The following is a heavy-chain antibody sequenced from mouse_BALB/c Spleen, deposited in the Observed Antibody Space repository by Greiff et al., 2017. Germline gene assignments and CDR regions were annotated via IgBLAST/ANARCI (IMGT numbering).Heavy chain of an antibody. D-gene: IGHD2-10*02. CDR1: GYSFTGYN. CDR2: IDPYNGGT. CDR3: ARGYGNYAGYFDY. Sequence: VQLQQSGPELGKPGASVKISCKASGYSFTGYNMYWVKQSHRKSLEWIGYIDPYNGGTSYNQKSKGKATLTVDKSSSTAYMHLNSLTSEDSAIYYCARGYGNYAGYFDYWGQGTTLTVSS. V-gene: IGHV1S135*01. J-gene: IGHJ2*01.